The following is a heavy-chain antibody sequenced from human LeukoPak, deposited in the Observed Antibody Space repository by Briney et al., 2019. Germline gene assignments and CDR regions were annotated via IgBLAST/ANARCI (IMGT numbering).Heavy chain of an antibody. CDR2: ISSSSSYI. CDR3: AKVTVQLERRRAFDI. CDR1: GFTFSSYS. Sequence: GGSLRLSCAASGFTFSSYSMNWVRQAPGKGLEWVSSISSSSSYIYYADSEKGRFTIYRDNAKNSLYLQMNSLRAEDTAVYYCAKVTVQLERRRAFDIWGQGTMVTVSS. D-gene: IGHD1-1*01. V-gene: IGHV3-21*01. J-gene: IGHJ3*02.